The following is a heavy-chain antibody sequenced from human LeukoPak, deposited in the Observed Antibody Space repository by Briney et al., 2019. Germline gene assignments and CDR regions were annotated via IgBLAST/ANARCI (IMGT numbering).Heavy chain of an antibody. CDR1: GFTVSSNY. CDR2: IYSGGST. V-gene: IGHV3-53*01. Sequence: GGSLRLSCAASGFTVSSNYMSWVRQAPGKGLEWVSVIYSGGSTYYADSVEGRFTISRDNSKNTLYLQMNSLRAEDTAVYYCAREGGGSSGWGRYFDYWGQGTLVTVSS. D-gene: IGHD6-19*01. J-gene: IGHJ4*02. CDR3: AREGGGSSGWGRYFDY.